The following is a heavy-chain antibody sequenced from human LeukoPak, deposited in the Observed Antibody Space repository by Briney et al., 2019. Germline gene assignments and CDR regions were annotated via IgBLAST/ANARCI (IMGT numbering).Heavy chain of an antibody. D-gene: IGHD6-19*01. CDR2: IKSKTDGGTT. V-gene: IGHV3-15*01. CDR1: GFTFSNAW. J-gene: IGHJ4*02. Sequence: GGSLRLSCAASGFTFSNAWMSWVRQAPGKGLEWVGRIKSKTDGGTTDYAAPVKGRFTISRDDSKNTLYLQMNSLKTEDTAVYYCTTGPTIAVAAPTYYFDYWGQGTLVTVSS. CDR3: TTGPTIAVAAPTYYFDY.